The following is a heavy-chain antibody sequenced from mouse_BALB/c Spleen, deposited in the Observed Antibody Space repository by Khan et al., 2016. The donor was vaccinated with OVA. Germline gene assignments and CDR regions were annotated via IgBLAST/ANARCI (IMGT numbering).Heavy chain of an antibody. CDR1: GYSITSDYA. J-gene: IGHJ3*01. CDR3: ARGFTY. V-gene: IGHV3-2*02. Sequence: VQLKQSGPGLVKPSQSLSLTCTVTGYSITSDYAWNWIRQFPGNKLEWMGYISYSGCTTYNPSLKSRISITRDTSKNQFFLQLNSVTTEDTATYYCARGFTYWGQGTLVTVSA. CDR2: ISYSGCT.